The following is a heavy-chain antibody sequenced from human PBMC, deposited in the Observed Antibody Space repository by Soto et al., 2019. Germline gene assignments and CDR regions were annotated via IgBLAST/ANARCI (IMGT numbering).Heavy chain of an antibody. CDR1: GYSISSGYY. D-gene: IGHD3-3*01. Sequence: SETLSLTCGVSGYSISSGYYWGWIRQPPGKGLEWIGSIYHSGSTYYNPSLKSRVTISVDTFKNQFSLKLSSVTAADTAVYYCARVQQSYDFWSGSHGFDYWGQGTLVTVSS. CDR2: IYHSGST. V-gene: IGHV4-38-2*01. CDR3: ARVQQSYDFWSGSHGFDY. J-gene: IGHJ4*02.